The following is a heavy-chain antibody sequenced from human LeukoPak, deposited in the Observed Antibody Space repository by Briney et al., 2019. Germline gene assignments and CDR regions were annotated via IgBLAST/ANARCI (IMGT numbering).Heavy chain of an antibody. Sequence: SETLSLTCTVSGVSINTYFWSWIRRPPGKGLEWIGDVYYKGITNYNTDLKRRASISQDTSRNQFSLRLNSVTAAETAVYYCASQLGGTTYHWGQGTLVTVSS. V-gene: IGHV4-59*01. J-gene: IGHJ4*02. D-gene: IGHD1/OR15-1a*01. CDR2: VYYKGIT. CDR1: GVSINTYF. CDR3: ASQLGGTTYH.